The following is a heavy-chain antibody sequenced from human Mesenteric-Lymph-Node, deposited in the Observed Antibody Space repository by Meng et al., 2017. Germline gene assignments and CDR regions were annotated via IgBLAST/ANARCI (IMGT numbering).Heavy chain of an antibody. Sequence: GGSLRLSCAASGFTFSSYAMHWVRQAPGKGLEWVAVISYDGSNKYYADSVKGRFTISRDNAKNSLYLQMNSLRAEDTAVYYCARDKIVVNGMDVWGQGTMVTVSS. CDR1: GFTFSSYA. J-gene: IGHJ6*02. CDR3: ARDKIVVNGMDV. D-gene: IGHD3-22*01. CDR2: ISYDGSNK. V-gene: IGHV3-30*07.